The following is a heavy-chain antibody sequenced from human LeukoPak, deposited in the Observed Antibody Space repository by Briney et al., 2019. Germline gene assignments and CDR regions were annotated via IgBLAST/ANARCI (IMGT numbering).Heavy chain of an antibody. D-gene: IGHD3-10*01. CDR1: GFTFSNSW. J-gene: IGHJ4*02. CDR2: IKPDGGEK. CDR3: AREAGGSRY. Sequence: PGGSLRLPCAASGFTFSNSWMTWVRQAPGKGLEWVANIKPDGGEKYYVDSVKGRFTISRDNAKNSLYLQMNSLRAEDTALYYCAREAGGSRYWGQGTLVTVSS. V-gene: IGHV3-7*01.